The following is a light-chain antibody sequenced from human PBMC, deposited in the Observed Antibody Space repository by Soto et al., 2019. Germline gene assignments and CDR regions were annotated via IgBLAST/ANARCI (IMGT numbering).Light chain of an antibody. CDR2: WAS. Sequence: DIVMTQSPDSLAVSLGERATINCKSSQSVFYSSNNKNYLAWYQQKPGQPPKLLIYWASTRESGVPDRFSGSGSGTDFTLTISSLQAEDVAVYYCQQYYSSLWTFGQGTKVDIK. CDR1: QSVFYSSNNKNY. J-gene: IGKJ1*01. V-gene: IGKV4-1*01. CDR3: QQYYSSLWT.